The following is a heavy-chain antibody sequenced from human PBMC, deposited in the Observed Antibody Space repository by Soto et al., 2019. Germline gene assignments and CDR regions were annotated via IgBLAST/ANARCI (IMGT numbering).Heavy chain of an antibody. J-gene: IGHJ4*02. CDR1: GFTFGDYA. Sequence: GGSLRLSCTASGFTFGDYAKSWFRQAPGKGLEWVGFIRSKAYGGNTEYAASVKGRFTISREDSKNIAYLQMNSLKTEDTAVYYCTRTYCYGSGGPRNLEYWGQGTLVTVSS. D-gene: IGHD3-10*01. CDR3: TRTYCYGSGGPRNLEY. V-gene: IGHV3-49*03. CDR2: IRSKAYGGNT.